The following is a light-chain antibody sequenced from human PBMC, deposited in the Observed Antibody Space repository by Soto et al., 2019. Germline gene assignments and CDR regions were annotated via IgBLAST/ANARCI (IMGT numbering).Light chain of an antibody. J-gene: IGKJ1*01. CDR1: QTISSW. CDR3: QHCNSYSEA. CDR2: KAS. Sequence: DIQMTQSPSTLSGSVGDRVTITCRASQTISSWLAWYQQKQGKAPKLLIYKASTLKSGVPSRFSGSGSGTEFTLTISSLQPDDFATYYCQHCNSYSEAFGQGTKVDIK. V-gene: IGKV1-5*03.